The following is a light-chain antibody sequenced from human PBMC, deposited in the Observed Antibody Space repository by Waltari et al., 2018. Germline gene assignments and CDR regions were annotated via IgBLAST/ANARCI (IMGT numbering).Light chain of an antibody. V-gene: IGKV4-1*01. J-gene: IGKJ1*01. CDR3: HQYSTNPKT. CDR1: QSVLSSPNNKNY. Sequence: DIVMIQSPDPLSASLGERATISCRSSQSVLSSPNNKNYLAWYQQKPGQPPKLLIYWASTRESGVPDRFSGSGSGTDFTLTISSLQAEDVAVYYCHQYSTNPKTFGQGTKVEIK. CDR2: WAS.